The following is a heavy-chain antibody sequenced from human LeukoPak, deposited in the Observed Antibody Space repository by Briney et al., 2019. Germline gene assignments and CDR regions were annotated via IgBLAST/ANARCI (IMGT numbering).Heavy chain of an antibody. CDR3: ARDIVLMVYARSSGY. D-gene: IGHD2-8*01. J-gene: IGHJ4*02. CDR2: IRYDGSNK. Sequence: SGGSLRLSCAASGFTFSSYGMHWVRQAPGKGLEWVAFIRYDGSNKYYADSVKGRFTISRDNAKNSLYLQMNSLRAEDTAVYYCARDIVLMVYARSSGYWGQGTLVTVSS. CDR1: GFTFSSYG. V-gene: IGHV3-30*02.